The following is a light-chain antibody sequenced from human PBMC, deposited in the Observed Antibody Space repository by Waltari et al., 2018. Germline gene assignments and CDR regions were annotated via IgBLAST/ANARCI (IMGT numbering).Light chain of an antibody. CDR1: QSVISS. V-gene: IGKV3-15*01. CDR3: QQYIDWPLT. Sequence: EIVMTQSPATLSVSPGERVTLSCRASQSVISSLAWYQQNPGQAPKVLIYRASTRATGIPARFSGSGSGTEFTLTISSLQSEDFAVYYCQQYIDWPLTFGGGTKVEIK. CDR2: RAS. J-gene: IGKJ4*01.